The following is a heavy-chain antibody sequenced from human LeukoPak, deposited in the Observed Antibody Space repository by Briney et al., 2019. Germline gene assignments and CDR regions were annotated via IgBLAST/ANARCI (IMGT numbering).Heavy chain of an antibody. J-gene: IGHJ6*03. CDR3: ARGPQWRGDSYYIDV. CDR1: GGTFSSYS. Sequence: ASVKVSCKASGGTFSSYSVNWVRQAPGQGLEWMGWINPNSGNTGYAQKFQGRVTMTMNTSITTAYMELSSLISEDTAVYYCARGPQWRGDSYYIDVWGRGTTVTVSS. CDR2: INPNSGNT. V-gene: IGHV1-8*01. D-gene: IGHD6-19*01.